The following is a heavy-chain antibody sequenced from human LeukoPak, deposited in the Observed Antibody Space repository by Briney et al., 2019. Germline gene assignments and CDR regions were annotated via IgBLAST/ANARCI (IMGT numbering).Heavy chain of an antibody. D-gene: IGHD3-10*01. CDR2: IIPIFGTA. CDR3: ASPGHHGSGSYPN. Sequence: SVKVSCKASGGTFSSYAISWVRQAPGEGLEWMGGIIPIFGTANCAQKFQGRVTITTDESTSTAYMELSSLRSEDTAVYYCASPGHHGSGSYPNWGQGTLVTVSS. V-gene: IGHV1-69*05. J-gene: IGHJ4*02. CDR1: GGTFSSYA.